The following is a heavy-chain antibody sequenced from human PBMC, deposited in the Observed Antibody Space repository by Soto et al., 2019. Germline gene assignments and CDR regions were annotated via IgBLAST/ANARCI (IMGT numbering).Heavy chain of an antibody. Sequence: SETLSLTCTVSGASISGFYWSWIRKSAGKGLEWIGRIYATGTTDYNPSLKSRVMMSVDTSKKQFSLKLRSVTAADTAVYYCVRDGTKTLRDWFDPGGQGISVTVSS. V-gene: IGHV4-4*07. J-gene: IGHJ5*02. CDR2: IYATGTT. CDR3: VRDGTKTLRDWFDP. D-gene: IGHD1-1*01. CDR1: GASISGFY.